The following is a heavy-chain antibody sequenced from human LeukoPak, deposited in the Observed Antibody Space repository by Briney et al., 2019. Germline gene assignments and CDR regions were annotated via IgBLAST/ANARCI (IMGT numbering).Heavy chain of an antibody. Sequence: GGSLRLSCTSSTFTFGDYAINWIRQAPGKGLEWVGFIRRKVYGGTPEYAASVKGRFTISRDDSKSIAYLQMNSLKTEDTAVYYCTRGASPDILTGDYWGQGTLVTVSS. D-gene: IGHD3-9*01. CDR3: TRGASPDILTGDY. J-gene: IGHJ4*02. CDR1: TFTFGDYA. V-gene: IGHV3-49*03. CDR2: IRRKVYGGTP.